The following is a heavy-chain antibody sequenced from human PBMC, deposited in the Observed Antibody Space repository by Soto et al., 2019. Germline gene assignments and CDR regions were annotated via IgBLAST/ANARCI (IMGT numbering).Heavy chain of an antibody. CDR1: GDSISTVDYF. J-gene: IGHJ5*01. CDR3: ARGRYCLTGRCFPNWFDS. D-gene: IGHD2-15*01. CDR2: IYKSATT. V-gene: IGHV4-30-4*01. Sequence: SETLSLTCSVSGDSISTVDYFWAWIRQPPGQALEYIGYIYKSATTYYNPSFESRVAISLDTSESQFSLNVTSVTAADTAVYFCARGRYCLTGRCFPNWFDSWGQGTLVTVSS.